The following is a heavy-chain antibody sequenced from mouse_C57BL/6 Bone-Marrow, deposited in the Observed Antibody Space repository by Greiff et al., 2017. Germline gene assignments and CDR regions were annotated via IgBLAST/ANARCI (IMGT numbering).Heavy chain of an antibody. CDR1: GYTFTNYW. Sequence: VQLQQSGAELVRPGTSVKMSCKASGYTFTNYWIGCAKQRPGHGLEWIGDIYPGGGYTNYNEKFKGKATLTADKSSSTAYMQFSSLTSEDSAIYYCARFDYDDYYAMDYWGQGTSVTVAS. D-gene: IGHD2-4*01. CDR3: ARFDYDDYYAMDY. J-gene: IGHJ4*01. CDR2: IYPGGGYT. V-gene: IGHV1-63*01.